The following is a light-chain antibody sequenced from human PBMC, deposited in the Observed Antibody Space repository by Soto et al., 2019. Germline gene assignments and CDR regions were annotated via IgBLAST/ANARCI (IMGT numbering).Light chain of an antibody. Sequence: EIVLTQSPATLSLSPGDRATLSCRASQRIGTYLAWYQQKRGQAPRLLIYDSSNRATGIAARFSGSGSGTDFTLTISSLEPEDFAVYFCQHRSNSPPTWTFGQGTKVEIK. V-gene: IGKV3-11*01. J-gene: IGKJ1*01. CDR2: DSS. CDR1: QRIGTY. CDR3: QHRSNSPPTWT.